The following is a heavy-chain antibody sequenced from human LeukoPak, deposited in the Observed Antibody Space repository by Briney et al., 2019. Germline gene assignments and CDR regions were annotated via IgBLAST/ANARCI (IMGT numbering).Heavy chain of an antibody. CDR3: ARAVSGSYLSFDY. CDR2: INPNSGGT. V-gene: IGHV1-2*02. Sequence: GASVKVSCKASGYTFTGYYMHWVRQAAGQGLEWMGWINPNSGGTNYAQKFQGRVTMTRDTSISTAYMELSRLRSDDTAVYYCARAVSGSYLSFDYWGQGTLVTVSS. CDR1: GYTFTGYY. J-gene: IGHJ4*02. D-gene: IGHD1-26*01.